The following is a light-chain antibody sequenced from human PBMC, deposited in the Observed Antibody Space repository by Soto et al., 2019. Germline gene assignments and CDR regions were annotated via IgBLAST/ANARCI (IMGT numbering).Light chain of an antibody. CDR2: WAS. CDR1: QSVLYSANNQNH. CDR3: HQYYSTPWT. V-gene: IGKV4-1*01. Sequence: DFVMTQSPDSLAVSLGERATINCKSSQSVLYSANNQNHLAWYQQKPGQPPKLLIYWASTRESGVPDRFSGSGSGTDFTLTISSLQAEDVAVYYCHQYYSTPWTFGQGTKVEIK. J-gene: IGKJ1*01.